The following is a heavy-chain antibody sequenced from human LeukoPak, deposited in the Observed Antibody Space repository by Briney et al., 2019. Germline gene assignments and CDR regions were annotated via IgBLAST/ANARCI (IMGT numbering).Heavy chain of an antibody. D-gene: IGHD3-22*01. J-gene: IGHJ4*02. CDR3: ARGNDYYDSSGYYY. CDR2: IYTSGTT. V-gene: IGHV4-4*07. CDR1: GGSISSYY. Sequence: PSETLSLTCTVSGGSISSYYWSWIRQPAGKGLEWIGRIYTSGTTHYNPSLKSRVTMSVDTSKNQFSLKLSSVTAADTAVYYCARGNDYYDSSGYYYWGQGTLVTVSS.